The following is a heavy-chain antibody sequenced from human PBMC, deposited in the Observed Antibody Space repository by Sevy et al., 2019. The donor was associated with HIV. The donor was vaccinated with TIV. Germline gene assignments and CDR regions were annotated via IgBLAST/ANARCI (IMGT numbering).Heavy chain of an antibody. D-gene: IGHD2-21*02. CDR1: GFTFSSYS. V-gene: IGHV3-48*02. CDR3: ARVYFGGDCYSSYYYYGMDV. J-gene: IGHJ6*02. Sequence: GGSLRLSCAASGFTFSSYSMNWVRQAPGKGLEWVSYISSSSSTIYYADSVKGRFTISRDKAKNSLYLQMNSLRDEDTAVYYCARVYFGGDCYSSYYYYGMDVWGQGTTVTVSS. CDR2: ISSSSSTI.